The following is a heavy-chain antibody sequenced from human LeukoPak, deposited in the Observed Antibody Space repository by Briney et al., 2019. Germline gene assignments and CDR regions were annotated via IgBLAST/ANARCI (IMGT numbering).Heavy chain of an antibody. D-gene: IGHD6-25*01. V-gene: IGHV3-15*01. CDR1: GFTFSNAW. J-gene: IGHJ4*02. Sequence: GGSLRLSCAASGFTFSNAWMSWVRQAPGKGLEWVGRIKSKTDGGTTDYAAPVKGRFTISRDDSKNTLYLQMNSLRAEDTAVYYCAREGEYSSGFDYWGQGTLVTVSS. CDR2: IKSKTDGGTT. CDR3: AREGEYSSGFDY.